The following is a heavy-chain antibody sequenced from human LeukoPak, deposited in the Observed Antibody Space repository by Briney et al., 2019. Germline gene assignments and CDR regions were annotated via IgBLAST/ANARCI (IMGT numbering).Heavy chain of an antibody. CDR2: INHSGST. CDR3: AGLYSDNWFDP. CDR1: GGSFSGYY. J-gene: IGHJ5*02. Sequence: PSETLPLTCAVYGGSFSGYYWSWIRQPPGKGLEWIGEINHSGSTNYNPPLKSRVTISVDTSKNQFSLKLSSVTAADTAVYYCAGLYSDNWFDPWGQGTLVTVSS. D-gene: IGHD3-16*02. V-gene: IGHV4-34*01.